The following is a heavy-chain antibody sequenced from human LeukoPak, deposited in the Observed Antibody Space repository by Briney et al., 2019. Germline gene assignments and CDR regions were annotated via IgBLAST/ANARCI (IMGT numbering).Heavy chain of an antibody. J-gene: IGHJ4*02. CDR1: GFTFSSYG. CDR3: ASGELDSLYYFDY. CDR2: IRYDGSSK. V-gene: IGHV3-30*02. D-gene: IGHD1-1*01. Sequence: GGSLRLSCAASGFTFSSYGMHWVRQAPGKGLEWVAFIRYDGSSKYYTDSVKGRFTISRDNAKNTLYLQMNSLRAEDTAVYFCASGELDSLYYFDYWGQGTLVTVSS.